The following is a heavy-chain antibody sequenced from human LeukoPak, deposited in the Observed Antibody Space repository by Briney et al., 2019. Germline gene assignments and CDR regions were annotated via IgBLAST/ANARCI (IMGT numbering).Heavy chain of an antibody. CDR1: GYTFTGYY. CDR2: INPNSGGT. Sequence: ASVKVSCKASGYTFTGYYMHWVRQAPGQGLEWMGWINPNSGGTNYAQRFQGRVTMTRDTSISTAYMELSSLRSDDTAVYYCARDYGSEGSYFDYWGQGTLVAVSS. CDR3: ARDYGSEGSYFDY. D-gene: IGHD3-10*01. V-gene: IGHV1-2*02. J-gene: IGHJ4*02.